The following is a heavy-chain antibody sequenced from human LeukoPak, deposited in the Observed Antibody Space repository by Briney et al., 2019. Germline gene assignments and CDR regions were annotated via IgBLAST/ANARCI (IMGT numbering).Heavy chain of an antibody. CDR2: VIPIFGTA. Sequence: SVKVSCKASGDTFSSYAISWVRQAPGQGLEWMGGVIPIFGTANYAQKFQGRVTITADESTSTAYMELSSLRSGDTAVYYCARGGDGDYGLADYWGQGTLVTVSS. J-gene: IGHJ4*02. CDR1: GDTFSSYA. CDR3: ARGGDGDYGLADY. D-gene: IGHD4-17*01. V-gene: IGHV1-69*01.